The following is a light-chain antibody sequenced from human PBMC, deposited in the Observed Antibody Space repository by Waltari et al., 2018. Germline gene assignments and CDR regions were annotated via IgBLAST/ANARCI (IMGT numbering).Light chain of an antibody. CDR2: DAS. CDR1: QSVTRN. V-gene: IGKV3-15*01. J-gene: IGKJ2*01. Sequence: EIVMTQSPGTLSVSPGERATLSCRASQSVTRNLAWYQQKPGQGPRLLIFDASARATGIPARFSGSGSGTEFTLTISSLQSEDSAIYYCQQYTNWPRTFGQGTKLEIK. CDR3: QQYTNWPRT.